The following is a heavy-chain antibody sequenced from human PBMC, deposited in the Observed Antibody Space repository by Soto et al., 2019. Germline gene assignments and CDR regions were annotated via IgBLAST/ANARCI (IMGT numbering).Heavy chain of an antibody. Sequence: QVQLVESGGGVVQPGRSLRLSCAASGFTFSSYGMHWVRQAPGKGLEWVAVISYDGSNKYYADSVKGRFTISRDNSKNTLYLQRNSLRAEDTAVYYWAKDRSVRDRGRYFDYWGQGTLVTVSS. V-gene: IGHV3-30*18. CDR1: GFTFSSYG. J-gene: IGHJ4*02. CDR3: AKDRSVRDRGRYFDY. CDR2: ISYDGSNK. D-gene: IGHD3-10*01.